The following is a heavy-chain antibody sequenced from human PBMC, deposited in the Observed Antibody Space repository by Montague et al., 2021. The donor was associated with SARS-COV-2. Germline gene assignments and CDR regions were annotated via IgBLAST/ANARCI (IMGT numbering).Heavy chain of an antibody. CDR3: AHRYYSGSGSSESAVFDY. V-gene: IGHV2-5*02. CDR2: IYWDDDK. J-gene: IGHJ4*02. CDR1: GFSLSTDGVG. D-gene: IGHD3-10*01. Sequence: VKPTQPLTLTCTFSGFSLSTDGVGVGWIRQPPGKALEWLALIYWDDDKRYRPGLQSRLTITKGTSENQVVLTMTNMDPVDTATYYCAHRYYSGSGSSESAVFDYWGQGTLVTVSS.